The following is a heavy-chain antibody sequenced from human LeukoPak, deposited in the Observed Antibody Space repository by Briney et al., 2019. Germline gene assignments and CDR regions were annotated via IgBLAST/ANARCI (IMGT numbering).Heavy chain of an antibody. CDR2: INHSGST. CDR1: GGSFSGYY. Sequence: SETLSLTCAVYGGSFSGYYWSWIRQPPGKGLEWIGEINHSGSTNYNPSLKSRVTISAATSKNQFSLKLSSVTPADTAVYYCARSGSSWSYYYGMAVWGPGTTVTVSS. D-gene: IGHD6-13*01. J-gene: IGHJ6*02. CDR3: ARSGSSWSYYYGMAV. V-gene: IGHV4-34*01.